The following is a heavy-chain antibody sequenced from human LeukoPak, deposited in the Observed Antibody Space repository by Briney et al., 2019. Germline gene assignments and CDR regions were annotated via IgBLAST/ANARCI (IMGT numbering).Heavy chain of an antibody. J-gene: IGHJ4*02. CDR2: ISAYNGNT. V-gene: IGHV1-18*01. CDR3: ARVAYYDFWSGYYY. Sequence: WISAYNGNTNYAQQLQRRVTMTTDTSTSTAYMELRSLRSDDTAVYYCARVAYYDFWSGYYYWGQGTLVTVSS. D-gene: IGHD3-3*01.